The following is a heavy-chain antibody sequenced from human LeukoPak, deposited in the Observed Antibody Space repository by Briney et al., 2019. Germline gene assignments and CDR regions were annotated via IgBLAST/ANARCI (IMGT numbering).Heavy chain of an antibody. Sequence: ASVKVSCKASGYTFTSYGISWVRQAPGQGLEWMGWISAYNGNTNYAQKLQGRVTMTTDTSTSTAYMELRSLRSDDTAVYYCARPPITMVRGVAYFDYWGQGTLVTVSS. J-gene: IGHJ4*02. V-gene: IGHV1-18*01. D-gene: IGHD3-10*01. CDR1: GYTFTSYG. CDR3: ARPPITMVRGVAYFDY. CDR2: ISAYNGNT.